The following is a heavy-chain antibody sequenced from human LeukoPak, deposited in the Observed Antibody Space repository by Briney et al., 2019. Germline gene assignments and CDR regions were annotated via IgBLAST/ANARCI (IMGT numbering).Heavy chain of an antibody. CDR1: GFNVGSLG. D-gene: IGHD5-12*01. Sequence: GGSLRLSCVASGFNVGSLGMHWVRQAPAKGLERVAVLWSDGRNSFYGDSVKGRFTVSRDNSKNTVYLQMNSLRSDDTAVYYCANNRGYVHKTLDYWGQGTLVTVSS. CDR2: LWSDGRNS. J-gene: IGHJ4*02. V-gene: IGHV3-33*03. CDR3: ANNRGYVHKTLDY.